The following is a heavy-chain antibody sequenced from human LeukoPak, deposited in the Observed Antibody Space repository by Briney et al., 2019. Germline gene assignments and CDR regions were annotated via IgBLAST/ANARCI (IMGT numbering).Heavy chain of an antibody. CDR2: ISGYCRSA. CDR1: GFTFNDYG. Sequence: PGGSLRLSCAASGFTFNDYGMHWVRLAPGKGLEWVSLISGYCRSAYYATSVKGRFTISRDNSKNSLYLQMNSLRTEDTALYYCAKDSIETRDIVVVVTSYFDYWSQGTLVTVSS. D-gene: IGHD2-15*01. V-gene: IGHV3-43*02. CDR3: AKDSIETRDIVVVVTSYFDY. J-gene: IGHJ4*02.